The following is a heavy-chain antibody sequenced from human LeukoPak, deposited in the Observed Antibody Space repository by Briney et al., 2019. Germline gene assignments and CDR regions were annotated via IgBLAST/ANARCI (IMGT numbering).Heavy chain of an antibody. D-gene: IGHD1-1*01. J-gene: IGHJ6*03. CDR3: AKGLDAYYYYMDV. V-gene: IGHV3-30*18. CDR1: GFTFSSYA. Sequence: GGSLRPSCAASGFTFSSYAMYWVRQAPGKGLEWVTVISYDGSNKYYADSVKGRFSISRDNSKNTLYLQMNSLRAEDTAVYYCAKGLDAYYYYMDVWGKGTTVTVSS. CDR2: ISYDGSNK.